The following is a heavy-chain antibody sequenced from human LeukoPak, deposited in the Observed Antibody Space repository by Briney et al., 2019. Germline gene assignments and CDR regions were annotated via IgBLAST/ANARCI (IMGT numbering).Heavy chain of an antibody. CDR1: RFTFSSYA. V-gene: IGHV3-30-3*01. CDR2: ISYDGSNK. J-gene: IGHJ6*02. D-gene: IGHD1-26*01. Sequence: GRSLRLSCAASRFTFSSYAMHWVRQAPGKGLEWVAVISYDGSNKYYADSVKGRFTISRDNSKNTLYLQMNSLRAEDTAVYYCARDSGGSYRGYYYYGMDVWGQGTTVTVSS. CDR3: ARDSGGSYRGYYYYGMDV.